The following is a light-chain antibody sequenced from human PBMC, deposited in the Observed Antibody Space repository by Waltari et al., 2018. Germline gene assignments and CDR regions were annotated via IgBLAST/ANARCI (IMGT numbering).Light chain of an antibody. Sequence: DIVMTQSPDSLAVSLGERATINCKSSHSSSIEDYLAWYQPKPRQPPKLLIYRAFTRESGVPDRVSGSGSGTDFTLTITSVQAEDVAVYYCHQCYHSPYTFGQGTRLEIK. CDR2: RAF. V-gene: IGKV4-1*01. CDR3: HQCYHSPYT. CDR1: HSSSIEDY. J-gene: IGKJ2*01.